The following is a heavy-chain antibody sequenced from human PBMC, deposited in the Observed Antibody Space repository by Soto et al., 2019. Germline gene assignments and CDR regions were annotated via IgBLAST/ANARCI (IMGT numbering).Heavy chain of an antibody. CDR3: ARTNVLDV. V-gene: IGHV3-74*01. D-gene: IGHD3-16*01. Sequence: EVQLVESGGGLVQPGGSLRLSCAASGFDFGDSWMHWVRQAPGKGLMWVSRIYNDGRSTVYADSVKGRFTISRDNAKNTLFLQMNSLRVEDTAVYYCARTNVLDVWGQGTTVTVSS. CDR1: GFDFGDSW. CDR2: IYNDGRST. J-gene: IGHJ6*02.